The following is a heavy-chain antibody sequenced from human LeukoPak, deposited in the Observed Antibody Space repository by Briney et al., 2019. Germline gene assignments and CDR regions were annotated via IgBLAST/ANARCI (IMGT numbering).Heavy chain of an antibody. Sequence: GGSLRLSCAASGNYWMHWVRQAPGKGLVWVSRIRGDGSMTNYADSVKGRFTISRDNAKNTLYLQMNSLRLEDTAVYYCARENLAAAADYWGQGTVVTVSS. CDR2: IRGDGSMT. J-gene: IGHJ4*02. D-gene: IGHD6-25*01. CDR3: ARENLAAAADY. CDR1: GNYW. V-gene: IGHV3-74*01.